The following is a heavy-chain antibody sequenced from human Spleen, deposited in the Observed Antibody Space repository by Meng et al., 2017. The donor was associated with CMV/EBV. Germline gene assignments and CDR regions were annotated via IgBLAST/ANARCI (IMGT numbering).Heavy chain of an antibody. Sequence: GESLKISCVASGFTFSSYSMTWVRRAPGKGLEWISSISGTTTYTYYADSMKGRFTISRDNAKNSLYLQMNSLRAEDTAVYYCARDSTEYYYGSGSFSDHWGQGTLVTVSS. J-gene: IGHJ5*02. V-gene: IGHV3-21*01. CDR1: GFTFSSYS. D-gene: IGHD3-10*01. CDR2: ISGTTTYT. CDR3: ARDSTEYYYGSGSFSDH.